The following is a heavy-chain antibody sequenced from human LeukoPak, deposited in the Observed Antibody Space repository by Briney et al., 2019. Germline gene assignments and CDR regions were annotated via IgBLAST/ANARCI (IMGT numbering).Heavy chain of an antibody. CDR2: IYYSGRT. J-gene: IGHJ5*02. D-gene: IGHD3-10*01. CDR3: ARDLTYYYGSGNINWFDP. CDR1: GGSVGSDTYS. V-gene: IGHV4-30-4*07. Sequence: SQTLSLTCAVSGGSVGSDTYSWSWIRQPPGKGLEWIGYIYYSGRTHYNPSLKSRVTISVDTSKNQFSLKLSSVTAADTAVYYCARDLTYYYGSGNINWFDPWGQGTLVTVSS.